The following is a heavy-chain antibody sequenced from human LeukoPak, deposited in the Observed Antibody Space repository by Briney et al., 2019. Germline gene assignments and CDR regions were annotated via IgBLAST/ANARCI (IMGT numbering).Heavy chain of an antibody. Sequence: SQTLSLTCTVSGGSISSGAYYWSWIRQPPGKGLEWIGYMYYSGSTYYNPSLKSRVTISVDTSKNQFSLKLSSVTAADTAVYYCARGGGYCSSTSCSGFDYWGQGTLVTVSS. CDR3: ARGGGYCSSTSCSGFDY. CDR2: MYYSGST. CDR1: GGSISSGAYY. D-gene: IGHD2-2*01. V-gene: IGHV4-30-4*08. J-gene: IGHJ4*02.